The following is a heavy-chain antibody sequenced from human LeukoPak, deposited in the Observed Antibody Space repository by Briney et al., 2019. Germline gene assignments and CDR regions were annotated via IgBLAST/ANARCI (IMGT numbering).Heavy chain of an antibody. V-gene: IGHV3-7*01. CDR1: GFIFNTFW. CDR3: ARDTLGEGEDANYAVYYFDY. J-gene: IGHJ4*02. Sequence: GGSLRLSCAASGFIFNTFWMSWVRRAPGKGLEWVANKKQDGNEKYYADSVKGRFTISRDNGKNSLDLQMNSLRADDTAMYYCARDTLGEGEDANYAVYYFDYWGQGTVVTVSS. D-gene: IGHD4/OR15-4a*01. CDR2: KKQDGNEK.